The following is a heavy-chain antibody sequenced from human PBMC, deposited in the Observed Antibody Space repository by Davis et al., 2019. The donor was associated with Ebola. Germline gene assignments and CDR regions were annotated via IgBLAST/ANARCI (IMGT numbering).Heavy chain of an antibody. D-gene: IGHD1-1*01. V-gene: IGHV5-51*01. J-gene: IGHJ3*02. CDR2: IYPGDSDT. CDR3: ASPTGTTGAVGAFDI. Sequence: GESLKISCKGSGYSFTSYWTGWVRQMPGKGLEWMGIIYPGDSDTRYSPSFQGQVTISADKSISTDYLQWSSLKASDTAMYYCASPTGTTGAVGAFDIWGQGTMVTVSS. CDR1: GYSFTSYW.